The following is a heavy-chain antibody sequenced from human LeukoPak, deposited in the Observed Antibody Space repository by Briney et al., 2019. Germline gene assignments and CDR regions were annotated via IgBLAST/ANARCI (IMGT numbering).Heavy chain of an antibody. V-gene: IGHV3-30*03. CDR3: ARDLSVPAAFDY. D-gene: IGHD2-2*01. CDR2: ISYDGGNK. J-gene: IGHJ4*02. CDR1: GFTFSSYG. Sequence: GGSLRLSCAASGFTFSSYGMHWVRQAPGKGLEWVAVISYDGGNKYYADSVKGRFTISRDNSKNTLYLQMNSLRAEDTAVYYCARDLSVPAAFDYWGQGTLVTVSS.